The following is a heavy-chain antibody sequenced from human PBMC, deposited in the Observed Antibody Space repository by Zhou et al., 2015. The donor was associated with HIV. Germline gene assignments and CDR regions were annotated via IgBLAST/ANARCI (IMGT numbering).Heavy chain of an antibody. CDR1: GFIFRDYG. Sequence: VQMVASGGRRGPAGGGSLRLTCVASGFIFRDYGIHWVRQAPGKGLEWLGRIKSKIDDGSTDFAASVKGRSIISRDDSKNMLFLEMTGLKTEDTAVYYCTTDRGGYYRNWGQGTLVTVSS. CDR3: TTDRGGYYRN. CDR2: IKSKIDDGST. J-gene: IGHJ4*02. D-gene: IGHD3-3*01. V-gene: IGHV3-15*01.